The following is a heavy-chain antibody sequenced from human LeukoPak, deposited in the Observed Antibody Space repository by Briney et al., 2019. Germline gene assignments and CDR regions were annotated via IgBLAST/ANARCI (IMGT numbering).Heavy chain of an antibody. CDR1: GYTFTSFY. D-gene: IGHD3-9*01. CDR2: INPSGGST. J-gene: IGHJ1*01. Sequence: ASVKVSCKASGYTFTSFYMQWVRQAPGQGLEWMGIINPSGGSTNYAQKFQGRVTMTRNTSISTAYMELSSLRSEDTAVYYCARGNKLRYFDWLLVPEYFQHWGQGTLVTVSS. CDR3: ARGNKLRYFDWLLVPEYFQH. V-gene: IGHV1-46*01.